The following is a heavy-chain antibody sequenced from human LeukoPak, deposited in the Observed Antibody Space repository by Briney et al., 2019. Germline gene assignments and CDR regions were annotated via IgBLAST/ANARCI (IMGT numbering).Heavy chain of an antibody. D-gene: IGHD3-22*01. CDR3: ARDPSGYFNY. Sequence: PSETLSLACSVSGGSVSSGNYYWSWIRQPPGKGLEWIGYIYYSGSTNYNPSLKSRVTISVDTSKNQFSLKLSSVTAADTAVYYCARDPSGYFNYWGQGTLATVSS. V-gene: IGHV4-61*01. CDR1: GGSVSSGNYY. J-gene: IGHJ4*02. CDR2: IYYSGST.